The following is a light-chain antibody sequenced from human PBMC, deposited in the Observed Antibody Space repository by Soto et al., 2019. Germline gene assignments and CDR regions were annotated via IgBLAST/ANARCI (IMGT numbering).Light chain of an antibody. J-gene: IGKJ2*01. V-gene: IGKV3-15*01. CDR1: QSVSGN. CDR3: HQYNNWFT. CDR2: DAS. Sequence: EIVMTQSPATLSVSPGERATLSCRASQSVSGNLAWYQQKPGQAPRLLIYDASTRATGIPARFSGRGSGTEFTLTISSLQSEDFAVYYCHQYNNWFTFGQGTKLEIK.